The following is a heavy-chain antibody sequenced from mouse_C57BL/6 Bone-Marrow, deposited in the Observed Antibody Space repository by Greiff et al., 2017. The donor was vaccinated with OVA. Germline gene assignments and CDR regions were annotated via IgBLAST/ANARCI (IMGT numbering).Heavy chain of an antibody. J-gene: IGHJ4*01. CDR1: GYAFSSSW. CDR2: IYPGDGDT. Sequence: VVEPGASVKISCKASGYAFSSSWMNWVKQRPGKGLEWIGRIYPGDGDTNYNGKFKGKATLTADKSSSTAYMQLSSLTSEDSAVYFCAIPDYYAMDYWGQGTSVTVSS. V-gene: IGHV1-82*01. CDR3: AIPDYYAMDY.